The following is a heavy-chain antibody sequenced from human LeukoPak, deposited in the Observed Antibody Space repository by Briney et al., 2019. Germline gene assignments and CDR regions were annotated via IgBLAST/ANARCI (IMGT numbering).Heavy chain of an antibody. CDR1: GGSISSSSYY. J-gene: IGHJ4*02. CDR2: INHSGST. V-gene: IGHV4-39*07. D-gene: IGHD4-23*01. Sequence: SETLSLTCTVSGGSISSSSYYWSWIRQPPGKGLEWIGEINHSGSTNYNPSLKSRVTISVDTSKNQFSLKLSSVTAADTAVYYCARGEHDYGGNSDYWGQGTLVTVSS. CDR3: ARGEHDYGGNSDY.